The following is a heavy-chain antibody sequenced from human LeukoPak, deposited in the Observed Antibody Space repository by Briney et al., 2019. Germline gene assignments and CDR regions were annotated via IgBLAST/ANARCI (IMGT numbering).Heavy chain of an antibody. V-gene: IGHV3-30*03. CDR2: ISRDGTNK. J-gene: IGHJ4*02. Sequence: PGRSLGLSCEASGFTFRNYDMHWVRQAPGKGLEWVAVISRDGTNKYYADSVKGRFTISRDNSKNTVYLRMNSQSAEDTAVYYCARDQTAGYSDYWGQGTLVTVSS. CDR3: ARDQTAGYSDY. D-gene: IGHD3-22*01. CDR1: GFTFRNYD.